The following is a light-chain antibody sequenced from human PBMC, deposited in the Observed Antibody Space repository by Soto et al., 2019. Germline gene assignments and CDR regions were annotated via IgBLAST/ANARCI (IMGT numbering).Light chain of an antibody. CDR3: QQRHYWPLT. Sequence: EIVLTQSPATLSLSPGERATIYCRASQNLGGNLAWYQQKPGQPPRLLIFGASNRATGIPARFSGSGSGADFTLTISSLEPEDFAVYYCQQRHYWPLTFGGGTKVEIK. V-gene: IGKV3-11*01. CDR1: QNLGGN. J-gene: IGKJ4*01. CDR2: GAS.